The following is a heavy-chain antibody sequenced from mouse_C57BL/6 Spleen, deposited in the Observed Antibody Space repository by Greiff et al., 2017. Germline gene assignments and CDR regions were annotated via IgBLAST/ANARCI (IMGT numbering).Heavy chain of an antibody. Sequence: EVQWVESGEGLVKPGGSLKLSCAASGFTFSSYAMSWVRQTPEKRLEWVAYISSGGDYIYYADTVKGRFTISRDNARNTLYLQMSSLKSEDTAMYYCTRGARGYAMDYWGQGTSVTVSS. V-gene: IGHV5-9-1*02. CDR2: ISSGGDYI. CDR1: GFTFSSYA. J-gene: IGHJ4*01. CDR3: TRGARGYAMDY.